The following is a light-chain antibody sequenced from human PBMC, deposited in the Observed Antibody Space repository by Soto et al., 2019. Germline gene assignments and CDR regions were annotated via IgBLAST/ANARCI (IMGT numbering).Light chain of an antibody. CDR1: QSLSTY. J-gene: IGKJ2*01. Sequence: DIQMTQSPSSLSASVGDRVTITCRASQSLSTYLNWYQQKPGIAPKVLIYTASSLQSGVPSRFSGGGSGTDFTLTISSLQPEYFATYYCQQSYSTPYTFGQGSNLEI. CDR3: QQSYSTPYT. CDR2: TAS. V-gene: IGKV1-39*01.